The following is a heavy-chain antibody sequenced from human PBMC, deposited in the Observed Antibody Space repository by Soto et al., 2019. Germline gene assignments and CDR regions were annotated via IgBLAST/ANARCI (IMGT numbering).Heavy chain of an antibody. CDR3: ARDRVQRNYYYYMDV. J-gene: IGHJ6*03. CDR1: GYTFTSYY. Sequence: GASVKVSCKASGYTFTSYYMHWVRQAPGQGLEWMGIINPSGGSTSYAQRFQGRVTMTRDTSTSTVYMELSSLRSEDTAVYYCARDRVQRNYYYYMDVWGKGTTVTVSS. D-gene: IGHD6-25*01. CDR2: INPSGGST. V-gene: IGHV1-46*03.